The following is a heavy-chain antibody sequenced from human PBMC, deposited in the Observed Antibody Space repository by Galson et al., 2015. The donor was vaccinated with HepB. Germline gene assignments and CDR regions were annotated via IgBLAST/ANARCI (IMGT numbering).Heavy chain of an antibody. V-gene: IGHV3-33*08. CDR3: ARDKGSCGGDCYQGGRFSADWFFDV. CDR1: GFIFSKYG. CDR2: IWYDGSNK. D-gene: IGHD2-21*02. Sequence: SLRLSCAASGFIFSKYGMHWVRQAPGKGLEWVAVIWYDGSNKYYADSVKGRFTISRDNSKNTLYLQVNSLRAEDTAVYYCARDKGSCGGDCYQGGRFSADWFFDVWGRGTLVTVSS. J-gene: IGHJ2*01.